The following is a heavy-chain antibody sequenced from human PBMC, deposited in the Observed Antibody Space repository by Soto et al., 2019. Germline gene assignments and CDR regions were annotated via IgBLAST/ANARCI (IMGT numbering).Heavy chain of an antibody. V-gene: IGHV1-46*01. CDR3: ARGVGSGSYYNQYNWFDP. Sequence: GASVKVSCKASGYTLTSYYMHWVRQAPGQGLEWMGIINPSGGSTSYAQKFQGRVTMTTDTSTSTAYMELRSLRSDDTAVYYCARGVGSGSYYNQYNWFDPWGQGTLVTVSS. CDR2: INPSGGST. D-gene: IGHD3-10*01. CDR1: GYTLTSYY. J-gene: IGHJ5*02.